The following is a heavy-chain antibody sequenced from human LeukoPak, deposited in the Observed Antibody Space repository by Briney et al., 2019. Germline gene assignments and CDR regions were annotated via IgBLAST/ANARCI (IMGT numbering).Heavy chain of an antibody. V-gene: IGHV3-23*01. CDR2: IFGYGGST. CDR1: RFTFSNYA. CDR3: AKMVGYNSRFDY. J-gene: IGHJ4*02. Sequence: PGGSLRLSCTASRFTFSNYAMSWVRQAPGKGLEWVSTIFGYGGSTYYADSVEGRFTISRDNSTNTLYLQLNSLTVEDTATYYFAKMVGYNSRFDYWGKGTLVTVAS. D-gene: IGHD5-24*01.